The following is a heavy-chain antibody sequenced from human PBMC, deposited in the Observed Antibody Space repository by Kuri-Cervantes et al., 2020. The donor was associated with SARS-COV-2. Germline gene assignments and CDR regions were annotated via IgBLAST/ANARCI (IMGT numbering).Heavy chain of an antibody. CDR1: GGSFSGYY. Sequence: GSLRLSCAVYGGSFSGYYWSWIRQPPGKGLEWIGEINHSGSTNYNPSLKSRVTISVDTSKNQFSLKLSSVTAADTAVYYCARYLYGSGSYYNSYYFDYWGQGTLVPSPQ. CDR3: ARYLYGSGSYYNSYYFDY. CDR2: INHSGST. D-gene: IGHD3-10*01. V-gene: IGHV4-34*01. J-gene: IGHJ4*02.